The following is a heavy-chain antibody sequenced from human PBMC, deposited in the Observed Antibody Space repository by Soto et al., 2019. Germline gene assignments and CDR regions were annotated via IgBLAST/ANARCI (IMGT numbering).Heavy chain of an antibody. D-gene: IGHD3-3*01. CDR2: INPSGGST. Sequence: ASVKVSCKASGYTFTSYYMHWVRQAPGQGPEWMGIINPSGGSTSYAQKFQGRVTMTRDTSTSTVYMELSSLRSEDTAVYYCARSPKRITIFGVVTPLNWFDPWGQGTLVTV. CDR3: ARSPKRITIFGVVTPLNWFDP. V-gene: IGHV1-46*01. CDR1: GYTFTSYY. J-gene: IGHJ5*02.